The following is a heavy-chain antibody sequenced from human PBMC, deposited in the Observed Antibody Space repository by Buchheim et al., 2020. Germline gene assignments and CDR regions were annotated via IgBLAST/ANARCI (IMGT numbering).Heavy chain of an antibody. D-gene: IGHD6-6*01. CDR1: RFSISSHS. V-gene: IGHV3-48*02. J-gene: IGHJ5*02. Sequence: EVQVVESGGGLVQPGGSLRLSCAASRFSISSHSMHWIRQAPGEGLEWVSYITSSSSATYYADSVKGRFTISRDNAKNSQYLQMNSLRDEDTAVYYCAPDRKYIWFDPWGQGTL. CDR2: ITSSSSAT. CDR3: APDRKYIWFDP.